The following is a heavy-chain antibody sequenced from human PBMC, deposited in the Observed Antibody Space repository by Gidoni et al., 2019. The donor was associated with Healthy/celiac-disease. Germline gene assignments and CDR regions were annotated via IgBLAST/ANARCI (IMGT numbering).Heavy chain of an antibody. Sequence: EVQLVESGGGLVQPGGSLRLSCAASGFTFSSYWMIWVRQAPGKGLEWVANIKQDESEKYYVDSVKGRFTISRDKAKNSLYLQMNSLRAEETAVYYCARGPDAFDIWGQGTMVTVSS. CDR1: GFTFSSYW. V-gene: IGHV3-7*01. CDR2: IKQDESEK. CDR3: ARGPDAFDI. J-gene: IGHJ3*02.